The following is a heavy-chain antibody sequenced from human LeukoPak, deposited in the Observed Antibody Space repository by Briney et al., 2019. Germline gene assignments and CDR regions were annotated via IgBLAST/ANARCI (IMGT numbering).Heavy chain of an antibody. V-gene: IGHV1-69*06. CDR3: ARGRWELRGGYFNY. J-gene: IGHJ4*02. CDR1: GDIFSNYP. D-gene: IGHD1-26*01. CDR2: IIPIFGTV. Sequence: ASVKVSRKDSGDIFSNYPITWVRQAPGQGLEWMGRIIPIFGTVNYAQKFQGRVTIIADKSTSTAYMELSSLRSEDTAVYYCARGRWELRGGYFNYWGQGTLVTVSS.